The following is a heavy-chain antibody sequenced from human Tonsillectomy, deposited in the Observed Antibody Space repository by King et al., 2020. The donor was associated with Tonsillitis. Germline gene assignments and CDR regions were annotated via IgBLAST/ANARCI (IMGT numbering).Heavy chain of an antibody. CDR2: IYWNDDE. CDR3: AHRPELHYYDSCGYNS. Sequence: TLKESGPTVVKSTQTLTLTCTFSGFSLNTSGVGVAWIRQPPVKALEWLGIIYWNDDERYSPSLQSRLTITKDTSKNQVVLKMTNMNPVDTATYYCAHRPELHYYDSCGYNSWGQGTLVTVSS. V-gene: IGHV2-5*01. J-gene: IGHJ4*02. CDR1: GFSLNTSGVG. D-gene: IGHD3-22*01.